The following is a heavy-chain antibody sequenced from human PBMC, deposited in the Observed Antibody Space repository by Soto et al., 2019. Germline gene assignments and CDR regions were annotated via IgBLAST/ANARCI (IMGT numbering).Heavy chain of an antibody. V-gene: IGHV3-23*01. CDR1: GFTFSSYS. CDR3: ASRPGITIFGVPNAGSGY. D-gene: IGHD3-3*01. CDR2: ISGSGGST. Sequence: PGGSLRLSCAASGFTFSSYSMSWVRQAPGKGLEWVSAISGSGGSTYYADSVKGRFTISRDNSKHTLYLQMNSLRAEDTAVYYCASRPGITIFGVPNAGSGYWGQGTLVTVSS. J-gene: IGHJ4*02.